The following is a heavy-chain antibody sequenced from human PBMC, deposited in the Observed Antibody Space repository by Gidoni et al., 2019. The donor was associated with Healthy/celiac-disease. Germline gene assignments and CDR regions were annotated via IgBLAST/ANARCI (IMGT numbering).Heavy chain of an antibody. CDR2: ISYDGSNK. Sequence: QVQLVESGGGVVQPGRSLRLSCAASGFTFSSYAMHWVRQAPGKGLEWVAVISYDGSNKYYADSVKGRFTISRDNSKNTLYLQMNSLRAEDTAVYYCAREVFTDTAMVSNDYWGQGTLVTVSS. CDR1: GFTFSSYA. J-gene: IGHJ4*02. CDR3: AREVFTDTAMVSNDY. V-gene: IGHV3-30-3*01. D-gene: IGHD5-18*01.